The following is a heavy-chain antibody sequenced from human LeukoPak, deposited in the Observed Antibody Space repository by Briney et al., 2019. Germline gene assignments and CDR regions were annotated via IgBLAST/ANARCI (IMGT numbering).Heavy chain of an antibody. CDR1: GFTFSSYS. J-gene: IGHJ1*01. Sequence: PGGSLRLSCAASGFTFSSYSMNWVRQAPGKGLEWVSYISSCSSAIYYADSVKARFTISRDNAKNSLYLQMNSLRDDDTAVYYCARDGSGSYYKYFQHWGQGTLVTVSS. CDR3: ARDGSGSYYKYFQH. D-gene: IGHD3-10*01. CDR2: ISSCSSAI. V-gene: IGHV3-48*02.